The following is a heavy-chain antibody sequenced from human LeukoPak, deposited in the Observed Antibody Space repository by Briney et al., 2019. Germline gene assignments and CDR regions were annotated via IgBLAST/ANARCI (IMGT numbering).Heavy chain of an antibody. CDR3: VRGGSFDGSRYYPGF. CDR1: GFICSPYW. Sequence: GGSLRLSCVASGFICSPYWKAWIRHSPGQGLEFVANINPDGSDINYMHSVKGRFIISRDNAKKSLYLQKISLRAEDTAVYYCVRGGSFDGSRYYPGFWGQGTLVTVSS. J-gene: IGHJ4*02. CDR2: INPDGSDI. V-gene: IGHV3-7*01. D-gene: IGHD3-22*01.